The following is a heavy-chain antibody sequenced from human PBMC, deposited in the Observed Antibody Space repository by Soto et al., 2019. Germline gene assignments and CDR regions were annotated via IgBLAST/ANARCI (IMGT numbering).Heavy chain of an antibody. CDR2: IYSGGST. CDR3: AREMVYGGNSDPYYYGMDV. J-gene: IGHJ6*02. Sequence: GGSLRLSCAASGFTVSSNYMSWVRQAPGKGLEWVSVIYSGGSTYYADSVKGRFTISRDNSKNTLYVQMNSLRAEDTAVYYCAREMVYGGNSDPYYYGMDVWGQGTTVTGSS. D-gene: IGHD4-17*01. CDR1: GFTVSSNY. V-gene: IGHV3-66*01.